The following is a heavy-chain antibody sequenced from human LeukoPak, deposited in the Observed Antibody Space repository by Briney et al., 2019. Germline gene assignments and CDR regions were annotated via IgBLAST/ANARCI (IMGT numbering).Heavy chain of an antibody. D-gene: IGHD6-19*01. CDR3: ARAEAVAVWTIDY. CDR1: GGSFSGYY. CDR2: INHSGST. V-gene: IGHV4-34*01. J-gene: IGHJ4*02. Sequence: SETLSLTCAVYGGSFSGYYWSWIRLPPGKGLEWIGEINHSGSTNYNLSLKSRVTISVDTSKTQFSLKVSSVTAADTAVYYCARAEAVAVWTIDYWGQGTLVTVSS.